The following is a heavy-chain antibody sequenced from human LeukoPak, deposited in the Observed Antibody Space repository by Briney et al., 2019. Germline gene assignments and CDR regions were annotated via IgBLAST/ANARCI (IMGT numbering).Heavy chain of an antibody. V-gene: IGHV3-30*18. J-gene: IGHJ4*02. CDR1: GFTFSSYG. CDR2: ISYDGSNK. D-gene: IGHD5-18*01. Sequence: GGSLRLSCAASGFTFSSYGMHWVRQAPGKGLEWVAVISYDGSNKYYADSVKGRFTISRDNSKNTLYLQMNSLRAEDTAVYYCAKDSYGYRPYYFDYWGQGTLVTVSS. CDR3: AKDSYGYRPYYFDY.